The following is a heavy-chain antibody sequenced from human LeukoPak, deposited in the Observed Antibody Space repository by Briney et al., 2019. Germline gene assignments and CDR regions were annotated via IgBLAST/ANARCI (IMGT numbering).Heavy chain of an antibody. CDR1: GFTFSSYA. J-gene: IGHJ6*02. CDR3: VKDRPCPGCKPMDA. Sequence: GGSLRLSCAASGFTFSSYAMSWVRQAPGKGLEWVSGIGSGGESTYYPDSVKGRFTISRDNSKNMVYLQMNSLRGEDTAICYCVKDRPCPGCKPMDAWGQGTTVTVSS. V-gene: IGHV3-23*01. CDR2: IGSGGEST. D-gene: IGHD5-24*01.